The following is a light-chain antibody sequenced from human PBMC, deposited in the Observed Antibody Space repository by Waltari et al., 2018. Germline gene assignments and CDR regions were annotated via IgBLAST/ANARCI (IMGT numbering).Light chain of an antibody. CDR2: RND. J-gene: IGLJ3*02. V-gene: IGLV1-47*01. Sequence: QSVLTQPPSASGAPGQRVTISCSGGNSNIGSNYLFWYQQLPGTAPKLLIYRNDPRPSGVPDRFSGSTSGTSAALAITGLRSEDEAEYYCAAWDDSLNSRVFGGGTKLTVL. CDR1: NSNIGSNY. CDR3: AAWDDSLNSRV.